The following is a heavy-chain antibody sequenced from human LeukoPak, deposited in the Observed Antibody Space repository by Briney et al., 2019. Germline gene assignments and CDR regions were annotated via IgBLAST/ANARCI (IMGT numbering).Heavy chain of an antibody. CDR1: GFTFSSYA. CDR2: ISGSGGSR. V-gene: IGHV3-23*01. D-gene: IGHD2-2*01. Sequence: GGSLRLSCAASGFTFSSYAMSWVRQAPGKGLEWVSGISGSGGSRYYADSVKGRFTISRDNSKNTLYLQMNSLRAEDTAVYYCAKAADIVVVPAATFHPWGQGTLVTVSS. J-gene: IGHJ5*02. CDR3: AKAADIVVVPAATFHP.